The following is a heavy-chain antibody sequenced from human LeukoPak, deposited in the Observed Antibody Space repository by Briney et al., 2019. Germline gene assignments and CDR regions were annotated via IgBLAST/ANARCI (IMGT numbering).Heavy chain of an antibody. V-gene: IGHV3-7*03. D-gene: IGHD2-2*03. Sequence: GGSLRLSCAASGFTFSSYWTSWVRQAPGKGLEWVANIKQDGSEKYYVDSVKGRFTISRDNAKNSLYLQMNSLRAEDTAVYYCAKDSHWILFDDWGQGTLVTVSS. CDR3: AKDSHWILFDD. CDR2: IKQDGSEK. CDR1: GFTFSSYW. J-gene: IGHJ4*02.